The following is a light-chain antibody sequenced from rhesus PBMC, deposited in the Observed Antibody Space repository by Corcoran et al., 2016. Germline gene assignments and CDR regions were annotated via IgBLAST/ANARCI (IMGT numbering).Light chain of an antibody. Sequence: DIQMTQSPSSLSASVGDRVTITCRASQGIKNWLAWYQQRLGKAPKLMIYRASNLETGVPSRFSGSGSVTDFTLTISSLQPEDIATYYCQQHDHSPFTFGPGTKLDFK. CDR2: RAS. CDR1: QGIKNW. V-gene: IGKV1-69*01. CDR3: QQHDHSPFT. J-gene: IGKJ3*01.